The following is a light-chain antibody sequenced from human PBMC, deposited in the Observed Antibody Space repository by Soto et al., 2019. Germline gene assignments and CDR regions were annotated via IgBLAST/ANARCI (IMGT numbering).Light chain of an antibody. CDR2: EVS. Sequence: QSVLTQPASVSGSPGQSITISCTGTSSDVGGYNYVSWYQQHPGKAPKPMIYEVSNRPSGVSNRFSGSKSGNTASLTISGLQAEDEADYYCNSYTSSSTLYVFGTGTKLTVL. CDR3: NSYTSSSTLYV. V-gene: IGLV2-14*01. CDR1: SSDVGGYNY. J-gene: IGLJ1*01.